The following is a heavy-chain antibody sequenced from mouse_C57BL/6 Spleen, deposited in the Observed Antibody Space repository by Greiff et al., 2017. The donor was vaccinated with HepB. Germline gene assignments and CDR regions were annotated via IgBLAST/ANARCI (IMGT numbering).Heavy chain of an antibody. J-gene: IGHJ2*01. CDR3: ARWGWLLRDFVY. CDR2: INPNNGGT. V-gene: IGHV1-26*01. CDR1: GYTFTDYY. Sequence: EVQLQQSGPELVKPGASVKISCKASGYTFTDYYMNWVKQSHGKSLEWIGDINPNNGGTSYNQKFKGKATLTVDKSSSPAYMELRSLTSEDSAVYYCARWGWLLRDFVYWGQGTTLTVSS. D-gene: IGHD2-3*01.